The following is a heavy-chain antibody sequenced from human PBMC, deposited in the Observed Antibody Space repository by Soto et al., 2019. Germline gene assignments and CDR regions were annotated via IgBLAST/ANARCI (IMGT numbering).Heavy chain of an antibody. CDR3: ARDRGAYCGGDCYFGY. V-gene: IGHV1-69*01. CDR1: GGTFSSYA. J-gene: IGHJ4*02. CDR2: IIPIFGTA. D-gene: IGHD2-21*02. Sequence: QVQLVQSGAEVKKPGSSVKVSCKASGGTFSSYAISWVRQAPGQGLEWMGGIIPIFGTANYAQKFQGRVTITADESTSTAYMELRGLRSEDTAVYYCARDRGAYCGGDCYFGYWGQGTLVTVSS.